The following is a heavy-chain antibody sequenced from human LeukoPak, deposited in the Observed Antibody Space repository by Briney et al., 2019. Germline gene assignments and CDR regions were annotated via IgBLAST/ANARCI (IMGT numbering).Heavy chain of an antibody. D-gene: IGHD6-13*01. V-gene: IGHV4-39*07. CDR1: GGSISSSSYY. CDR3: ARPGRRQQLAFHMDV. J-gene: IGHJ6*03. Sequence: PSETLSLTCTVSGGSISSSSYYWGWIRQPPGKGLEWIGSIYYSGSTYHNPSLKSRVTISVDTPKNQFSLKLSSVTAADTAVYYCARPGRRQQLAFHMDVWGKGTTVTVSS. CDR2: IYYSGST.